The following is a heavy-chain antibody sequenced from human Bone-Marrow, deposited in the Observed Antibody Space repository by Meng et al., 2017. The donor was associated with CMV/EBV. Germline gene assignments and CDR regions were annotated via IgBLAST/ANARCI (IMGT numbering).Heavy chain of an antibody. CDR3: AKDERLSSYFDY. D-gene: IGHD1-26*01. Sequence: GGSLRLSCAASGFTYSNYWMTWVRQAPGKGLEWVANIKQDGSETYYVDSVKGRFTISRDNAKNSLYLHMNSLRAEDTAVYYCAKDERLSSYFDYWGQGTLVTVSS. CDR1: GFTYSNYW. CDR2: IKQDGSET. V-gene: IGHV3-7*01. J-gene: IGHJ4*02.